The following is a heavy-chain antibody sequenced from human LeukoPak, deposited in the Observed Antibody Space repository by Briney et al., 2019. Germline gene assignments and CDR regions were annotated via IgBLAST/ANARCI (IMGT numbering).Heavy chain of an antibody. CDR2: ISAYNGNT. J-gene: IGHJ5*02. Sequence: ASVKVSCKASGYTFTSYGISWVRQAPGQGLEWMGWISAYNGNTNYAQKLRGRVTMTTDTSTSTAYMELRSLRSDDTAVYYCARGCSSTSCYANWFDPWGQGTLVTVSS. V-gene: IGHV1-18*01. CDR1: GYTFTSYG. CDR3: ARGCSSTSCYANWFDP. D-gene: IGHD2-2*01.